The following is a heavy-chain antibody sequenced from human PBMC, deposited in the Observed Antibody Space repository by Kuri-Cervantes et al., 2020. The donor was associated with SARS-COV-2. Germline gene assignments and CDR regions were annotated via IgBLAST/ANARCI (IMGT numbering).Heavy chain of an antibody. V-gene: IGHV3-33*08. CDR1: GFTFSSYG. Sequence: GESLKISCAASGFTFSSYGMHWVRQAPGKGLEWVAVIWYDGSNKYYADSVKGRFTISRDNSKNTLYLQMNSLRAGDTAVYYCARDPVVVAAADWDGMDVWGQGTTVTVSS. J-gene: IGHJ6*02. CDR2: IWYDGSNK. CDR3: ARDPVVVAAADWDGMDV. D-gene: IGHD2-15*01.